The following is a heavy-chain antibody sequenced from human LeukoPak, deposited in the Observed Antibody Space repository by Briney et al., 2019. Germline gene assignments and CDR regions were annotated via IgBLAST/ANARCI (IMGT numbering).Heavy chain of an antibody. CDR2: SSAYNTNT. CDR1: GYTLTSYR. CDR3: ASDSGYSSGWRDY. D-gene: IGHD6-19*01. J-gene: IGHJ4*02. Sequence: ASVKVSCKASGYTLTSYRISWVRQAPGQGLEWMGWSSAYNTNTNYAQEFQGRVSLTTDTSTSTAYMELRSLQSDDTAVYYCASDSGYSSGWRDYWGQGTLVTVSS. V-gene: IGHV1-18*01.